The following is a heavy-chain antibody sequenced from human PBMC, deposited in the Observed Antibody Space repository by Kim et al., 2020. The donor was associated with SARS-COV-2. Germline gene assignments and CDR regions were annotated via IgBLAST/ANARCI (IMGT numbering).Heavy chain of an antibody. J-gene: IGHJ4*02. V-gene: IGHV3-30*18. CDR2: ISYDGSNK. Sequence: GGSLRLSCAASGFTFSSYGMHWVRQAPGKGLEWVAVISYDGSNKYYADSVKGRFTISRDNSKNTLYLQMNSLRAEDTAVYYCAKDSGIAAAGQLLGYFDYWGQGTLVTVSS. CDR3: AKDSGIAAAGQLLGYFDY. D-gene: IGHD6-13*01. CDR1: GFTFSSYG.